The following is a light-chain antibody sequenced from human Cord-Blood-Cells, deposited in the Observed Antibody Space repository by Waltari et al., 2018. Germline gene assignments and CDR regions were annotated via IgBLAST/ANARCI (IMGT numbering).Light chain of an antibody. CDR2: EGS. Sequence: QSALTQPAPVSGSPGQSITISCTGTRSAVGSYNLVSWYQQHPGKAPKLMIYEGSKRPSGVSNRFSGSKSGNTASLTISGLQAEDEADYYCCSYTGSSTWVFGGGTKLTVL. V-gene: IGLV2-23*01. CDR3: CSYTGSSTWV. J-gene: IGLJ3*02. CDR1: RSAVGSYNL.